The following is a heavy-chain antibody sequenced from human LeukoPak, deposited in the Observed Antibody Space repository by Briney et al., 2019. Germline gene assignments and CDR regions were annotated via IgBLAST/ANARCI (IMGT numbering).Heavy chain of an antibody. D-gene: IGHD6-19*01. Sequence: ETLSLTCTVSGGSISSYYWSWVRQAPGKGLEWVSTIRDSGANTYYAESVKGRFTISRDNSRNTVYLQMNSLRAEDTALYYWAKGQGWYDAFDIWGQGTMVTVSS. CDR3: AKGQGWYDAFDI. J-gene: IGHJ3*02. CDR1: GGSISSYY. V-gene: IGHV3-23*01. CDR2: IRDSGANT.